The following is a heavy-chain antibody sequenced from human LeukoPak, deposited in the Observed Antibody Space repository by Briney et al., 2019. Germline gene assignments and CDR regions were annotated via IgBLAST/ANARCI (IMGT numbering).Heavy chain of an antibody. D-gene: IGHD6-13*01. CDR1: GFTFSSYA. CDR2: ISYDGSNK. V-gene: IGHV3-30-3*01. J-gene: IGHJ4*02. Sequence: GGSLRLSCAASGFTFSSYAMHWVRQAPGKGLEWVAVISYDGSNKYYADSVKGRFTISRDNSKNTLYLQMNSLRAEDTAVYYCANSASYFDYWGQGTLVTVSS. CDR3: ANSASYFDY.